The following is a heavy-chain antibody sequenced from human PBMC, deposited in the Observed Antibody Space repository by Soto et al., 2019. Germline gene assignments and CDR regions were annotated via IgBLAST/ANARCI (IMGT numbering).Heavy chain of an antibody. CDR1: GFSFGYSA. D-gene: IGHD4-4*01. CDR2: ITGSGFDT. CDR3: AKRRPQYFDG. V-gene: IGHV3-23*01. Sequence: EVQLLESGGGFIQPGGSLRLSCAASGFSFGYSAMSWVRQAPGKGLEWVSLITGSGFDTHTAASVKGRFTVSRDNSKNILYLHMNSLRADDTAVYYCAKRRPQYFDGWGQGTLVTVSP. J-gene: IGHJ4*02.